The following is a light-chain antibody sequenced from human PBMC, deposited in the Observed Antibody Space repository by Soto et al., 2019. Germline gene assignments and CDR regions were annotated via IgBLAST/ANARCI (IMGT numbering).Light chain of an antibody. CDR2: GAS. CDR3: QQYNNRPPWT. Sequence: EIVMTQSPATLSVSPGERATLSCRASQSVSSSLAWYQQKPGQAPRLLIYGASTRATGIPARFSGSGSGTEFTLIISSLQSEDFAVYYCQQYNNRPPWTFGQGTKVEIK. J-gene: IGKJ1*01. CDR1: QSVSSS. V-gene: IGKV3-15*01.